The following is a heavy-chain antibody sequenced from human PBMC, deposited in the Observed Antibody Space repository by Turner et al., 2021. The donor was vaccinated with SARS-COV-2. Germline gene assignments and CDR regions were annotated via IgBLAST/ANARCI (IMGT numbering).Heavy chain of an antibody. D-gene: IGHD3-10*01. J-gene: IGHJ6*02. CDR1: GFTVSSNY. Sequence: EVQLVESGGGLIQPGGSLRLACPASGFTVSSNYMSWVRQAPGKGLEWVSVIYSGGSTYYADSVKGRFTISRDNSKNTLYLQMNSLRAEDTAVYYCARDRRVWFGELLYGLDVWGQGTTVTVSS. CDR3: ARDRRVWFGELLYGLDV. CDR2: IYSGGST. V-gene: IGHV3-53*01.